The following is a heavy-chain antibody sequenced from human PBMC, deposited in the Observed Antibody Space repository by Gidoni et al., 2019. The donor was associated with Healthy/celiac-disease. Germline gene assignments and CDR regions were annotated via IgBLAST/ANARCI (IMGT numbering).Heavy chain of an antibody. J-gene: IGHJ6*02. CDR1: GFTFSSYW. CDR3: ARDGVVPAAIDYYGMDV. V-gene: IGHV3-7*01. D-gene: IGHD2-2*02. Sequence: EVQLVEYGGGLVQPGGSLRLSCAASGFTFSSYWMSWVRQAPGKGLEWVANIKQDGSEKYYVDSVKGRFTISRDNAKNSLYLQMNSLRAEDTAVYYCARDGVVPAAIDYYGMDVWGQGTTVTVSS. CDR2: IKQDGSEK.